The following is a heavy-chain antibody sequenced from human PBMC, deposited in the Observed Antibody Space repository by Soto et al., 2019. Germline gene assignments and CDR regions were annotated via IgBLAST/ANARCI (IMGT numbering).Heavy chain of an antibody. CDR2: IYYSGRT. CDR3: DRQRTTVVTQDYFDH. J-gene: IGHJ4*02. V-gene: IGHV4-39*01. CDR1: GESISSSSYY. Sequence: SETLSLTCIVSGESISSSSYYWGWIRQPPGKGLEWIGSIYYSGRTYYNPSFKSRVTISIDTSKNQFSLKLSSVTATDTAVYYCDRQRTTVVTQDYFDHWGQGALVTVYS. D-gene: IGHD2-21*02.